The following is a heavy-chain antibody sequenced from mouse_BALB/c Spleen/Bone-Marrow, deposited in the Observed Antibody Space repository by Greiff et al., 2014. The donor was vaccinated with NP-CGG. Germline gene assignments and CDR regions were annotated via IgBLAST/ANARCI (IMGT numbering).Heavy chain of an antibody. CDR3: ARSLGRFDY. CDR2: ISYTGNT. V-gene: IGHV3-8*02. J-gene: IGHJ2*01. D-gene: IGHD4-1*01. CDR1: GDSITSGY. Sequence: VQLKESGPSLIKPSQTLSLTCSVTGDSITSGYWNWIRKSPGNELEYMGYISYTGNTYYNPSLKSRISIARDTSKNQYYLQLHSVTTEDTATYFCARSLGRFDYWGQGATLTVSS.